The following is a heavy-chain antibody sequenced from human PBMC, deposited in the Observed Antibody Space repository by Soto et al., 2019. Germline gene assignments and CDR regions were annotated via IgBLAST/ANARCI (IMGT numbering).Heavy chain of an antibody. CDR3: AREERKGIISWFDP. V-gene: IGHV4-30-4*01. CDR2: IYYTGIT. J-gene: IGHJ5*02. Sequence: PSETLSLTCTVSGGSVSGVDYFWSWIRQSPGKGLEWIGYIYYTGITHLNPSLKSRLTMAVDTSKNEFPLKLTSVSAADTAVYFCAREERKGIISWFDPWGQGTPVTVSS. D-gene: IGHD2-21*01. CDR1: GGSVSGVDYF.